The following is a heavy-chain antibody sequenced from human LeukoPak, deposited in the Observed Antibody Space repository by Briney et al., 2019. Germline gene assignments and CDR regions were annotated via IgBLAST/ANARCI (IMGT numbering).Heavy chain of an antibody. CDR1: GFTFSSYW. D-gene: IGHD2-2*01. Sequence: GGSLRLPCAASGFTFSSYWMSWVRQAPGKGLEWVANIKQDGSEKYYVDSVKGRFTISRDNSKNTLYLQMNSLRAEDTAVYYCARDFGDIVVVPAAAYYYYYYMDVWGKGTTVTVSS. CDR2: IKQDGSEK. CDR3: ARDFGDIVVVPAAAYYYYYYMDV. V-gene: IGHV3-7*01. J-gene: IGHJ6*03.